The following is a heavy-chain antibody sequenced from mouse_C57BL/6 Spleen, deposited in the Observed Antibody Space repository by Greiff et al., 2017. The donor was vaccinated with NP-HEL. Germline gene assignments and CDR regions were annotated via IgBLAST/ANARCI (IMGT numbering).Heavy chain of an antibody. Sequence: QVQLQQSGAELVRPGASVTLSCKASGYTFTDYEMHWVKQTPVHGLEWIGAIDPETGGTAYNQKFKGKAILTADKSSSTAYMELRSLTSEDSAVYYCTSYGTPLGRGFAYWGQGTLVTVSA. CDR3: TSYGTPLGRGFAY. CDR1: GYTFTDYE. V-gene: IGHV1-15*01. CDR2: IDPETGGT. D-gene: IGHD4-1*01. J-gene: IGHJ3*01.